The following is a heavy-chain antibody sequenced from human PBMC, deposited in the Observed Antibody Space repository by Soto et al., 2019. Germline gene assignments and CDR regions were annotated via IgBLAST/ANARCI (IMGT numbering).Heavy chain of an antibody. V-gene: IGHV3-33*01. CDR3: ARDPNYGMDV. Sequence: QVQLVESGGGVVQPGRSLRLSCAASGFTFSSYGMHWVRQAPSKGLEWVAVIWYDGSNKYYADSVKGRFTISRDNSKNTLYLQMNSLRAEDTAVYYSARDPNYGMDVWGQGTTVTVSS. CDR1: GFTFSSYG. CDR2: IWYDGSNK. J-gene: IGHJ6*02.